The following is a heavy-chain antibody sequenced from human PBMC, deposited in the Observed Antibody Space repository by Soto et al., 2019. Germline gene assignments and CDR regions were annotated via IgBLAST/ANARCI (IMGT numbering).Heavy chain of an antibody. CDR3: ARIRGLSNYYYSAMDV. V-gene: IGHV4-34*01. J-gene: IGHJ6*02. Sequence: QVQLQQWGAGLLKPSQTLSLTCAVYGGSFSGYYWTWIRQPPGKGLEWIGEVNHSGSPNYNPSLKSRVTISADTSRNQFSLKLSSVTAADTAVYYCARIRGLSNYYYSAMDVWGQGTTVTVSS. CDR2: VNHSGSP. CDR1: GGSFSGYY.